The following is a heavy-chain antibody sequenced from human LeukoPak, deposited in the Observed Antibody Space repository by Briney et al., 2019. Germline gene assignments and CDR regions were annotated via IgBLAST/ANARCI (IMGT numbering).Heavy chain of an antibody. D-gene: IGHD4-17*01. CDR2: IRSKAYGGTT. V-gene: IGHV3-49*04. Sequence: GGSLRLSCTASGFTFGDYAMSWVRQAPGKGLEWVGFIRSKAYGGTTEYAASVKGRFTISRDDSKSIAYLQMNSLKTEDTAVYYCTRVDTVTSFDCWGQGTLVTVSS. J-gene: IGHJ4*02. CDR1: GFTFGDYA. CDR3: TRVDTVTSFDC.